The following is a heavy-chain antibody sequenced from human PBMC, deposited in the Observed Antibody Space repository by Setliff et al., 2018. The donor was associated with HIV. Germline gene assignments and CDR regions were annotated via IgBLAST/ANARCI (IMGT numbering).Heavy chain of an antibody. V-gene: IGHV4-38-2*01. D-gene: IGHD4-17*01. J-gene: IGHJ4*02. Sequence: PSETLSLTCAVSGYSISSGYYWGWIRQPPGKGLEWIGSIYQTGVTYYNPSLKSRVTISVDTSKNQFSLNLSSVTAADTAIYYCARHANTVTTVFVDYFDHWGQGTLVTVSS. CDR1: GYSISSGYY. CDR3: ARHANTVTTVFVDYFDH. CDR2: IYQTGVT.